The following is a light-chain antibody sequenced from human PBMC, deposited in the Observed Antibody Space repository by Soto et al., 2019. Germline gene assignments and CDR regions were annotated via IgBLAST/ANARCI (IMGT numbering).Light chain of an antibody. V-gene: IGKV3-15*01. CDR2: GAS. Sequence: EIVLTQSPSTLSVSPGERATLSCMASQSVSSNLAWYRQKPGQAPRLLIYGASTRATGIPARFSGSGSGTEFALTISSLQSEDFAVYYCQQYHEWPLTFGGGTKVDTK. J-gene: IGKJ4*01. CDR3: QQYHEWPLT. CDR1: QSVSSN.